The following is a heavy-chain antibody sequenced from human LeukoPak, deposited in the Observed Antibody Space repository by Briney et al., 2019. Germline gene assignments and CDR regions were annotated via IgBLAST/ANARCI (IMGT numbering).Heavy chain of an antibody. V-gene: IGHV3-7*03. CDR3: AKVSGGSFSY. J-gene: IGHJ4*02. CDR1: GFTFSSYW. D-gene: IGHD1-26*01. CDR2: IKQDGSEK. Sequence: GESLRLSCAASGFTFSSYWMSWVRQAPGKGLEWVANIKQDGSEKYYVDSVKGRFTISRDNAKNSLYLQMNSLRAEDTALYYCAKVSGGSFSYWGQGTLVTVSS.